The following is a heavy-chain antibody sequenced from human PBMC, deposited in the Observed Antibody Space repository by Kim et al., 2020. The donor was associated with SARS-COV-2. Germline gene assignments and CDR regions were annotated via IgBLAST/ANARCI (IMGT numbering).Heavy chain of an antibody. Sequence: PSLKSRVTISVDTSKNQFSLKLSSVTAADTAVYYCARRKAVAGTFGYLDYWGQGTLVTVSS. V-gene: IGHV4-39*01. J-gene: IGHJ4*02. D-gene: IGHD6-19*01. CDR3: ARRKAVAGTFGYLDY.